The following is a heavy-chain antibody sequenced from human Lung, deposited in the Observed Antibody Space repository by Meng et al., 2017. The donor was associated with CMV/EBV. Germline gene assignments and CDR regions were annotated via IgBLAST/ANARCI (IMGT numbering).Heavy chain of an antibody. V-gene: IGHV3-30*04. Sequence: QVQLVESGGGVVQPGRSLRLSCAASRFTFSNYAMHWVRQAPGKGLEWVAVISYDGSNTYSADSVKGRFFISRDNAKNTLYLQMNSLRPEDTAVYYCARAAGDYSPFDYWDQGTLVTVGS. CDR1: RFTFSNYA. CDR3: ARAAGDYSPFDY. J-gene: IGHJ4*02. D-gene: IGHD4-17*01. CDR2: ISYDGSNT.